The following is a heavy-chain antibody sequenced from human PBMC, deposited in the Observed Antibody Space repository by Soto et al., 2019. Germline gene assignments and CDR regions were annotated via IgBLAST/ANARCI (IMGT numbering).Heavy chain of an antibody. CDR2: MYSGGST. Sequence: PGGSLRLSCAASGFTVSSSNMNWVRQAPGKGLECVSVMYSGGSTYFADSVKGRFTISRDNSKNTLYLQMNSLRAEDTAVYYCATASPTATADNYYYTGLDVWGQGTTVTVSS. CDR3: ATASPTATADNYYYTGLDV. J-gene: IGHJ6*02. D-gene: IGHD6-13*01. CDR1: GFTVSSSN. V-gene: IGHV3-53*01.